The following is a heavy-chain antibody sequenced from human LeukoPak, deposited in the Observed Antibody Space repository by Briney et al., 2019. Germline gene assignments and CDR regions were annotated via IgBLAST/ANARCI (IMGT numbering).Heavy chain of an antibody. CDR3: ARSKGDYYDSSGYPFDY. J-gene: IGHJ4*02. Sequence: PSETLSLTCTVSGGSISSYYWSWIRQPAWKGLEWIGRIYTSGSTNYNPSLKSRGTISVDKSKNQFSLKLSSVTAADTAVYYCARSKGDYYDSSGYPFDYWGQGTLVTVSS. CDR2: IYTSGST. D-gene: IGHD3-22*01. V-gene: IGHV4-4*07. CDR1: GGSISSYY.